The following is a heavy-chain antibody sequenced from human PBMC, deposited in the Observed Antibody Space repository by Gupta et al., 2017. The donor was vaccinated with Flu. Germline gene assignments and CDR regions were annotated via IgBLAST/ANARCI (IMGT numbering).Heavy chain of an antibody. Sequence: QVQLVESGGGVVQPGRSLRISCAAYGFTFSDSGMHRVRQAPGKGLGCVAVIWYDGSRQYYADSVKGRFTISRDNLKNTLYLQINSLRAEDTAVYYCARESVDDAFDIWGQGTMVTVSS. D-gene: IGHD2-2*01. CDR2: IWYDGSRQ. J-gene: IGHJ3*02. V-gene: IGHV3-33*01. CDR1: GFTFSDSG. CDR3: ARESVDDAFDI.